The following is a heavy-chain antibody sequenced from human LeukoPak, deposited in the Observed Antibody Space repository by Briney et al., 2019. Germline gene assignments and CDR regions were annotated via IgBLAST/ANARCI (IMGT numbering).Heavy chain of an antibody. CDR3: ARHGYTASNFFLDY. Sequence: SETLSLTCTVSADSINRYYWVWVRQPAGRGLEGIGRIYTTGRADYDPSLQSRVTMSVDTSQKQFSLNLRSVTAADTAFYFCARHGYTASNFFLDYWSQGTLVTVSS. D-gene: IGHD5-18*01. J-gene: IGHJ4*02. CDR2: IYTTGRA. CDR1: ADSINRYY. V-gene: IGHV4-4*07.